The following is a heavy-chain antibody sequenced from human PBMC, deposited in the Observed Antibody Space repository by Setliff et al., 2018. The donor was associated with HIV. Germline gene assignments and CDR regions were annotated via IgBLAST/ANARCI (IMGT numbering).Heavy chain of an antibody. CDR3: AREPRVRGTLDF. V-gene: IGHV4-61*02. CDR2: IYASGST. CDR1: GDSISSGANY. D-gene: IGHD2-15*01. J-gene: IGHJ4*02. Sequence: SETLSLTCTSSGDSISSGANYWSWIRQPAGQRLEWIGRIYASGSTNYNPSLKSRVSISVDMSQNQFSLKVTSVTAADTAVYYCAREPRVRGTLDFWGQGTLVTVSS.